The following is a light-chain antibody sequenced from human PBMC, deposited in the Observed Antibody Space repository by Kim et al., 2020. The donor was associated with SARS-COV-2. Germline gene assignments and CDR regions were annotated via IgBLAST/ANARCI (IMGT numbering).Light chain of an antibody. CDR2: TNE. CDR1: TSNIGSNT. Sequence: QSVLTQPPSASATPGQRVTISCSGSTSNIGSNTVNWYQHLPGMAPKLLIYTNEQRPSGVPDRFSGSKSGTSASLAISGLQSEDEAYYYCAAWDDSLNGRVFGGGTKLTVL. CDR3: AAWDDSLNGRV. J-gene: IGLJ3*02. V-gene: IGLV1-44*01.